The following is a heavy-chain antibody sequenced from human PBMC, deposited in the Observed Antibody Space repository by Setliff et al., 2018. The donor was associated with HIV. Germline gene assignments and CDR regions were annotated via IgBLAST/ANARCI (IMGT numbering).Heavy chain of an antibody. CDR1: GGSISSGSYY. Sequence: SETLSLTCTVSGGSISSGSYYWSWIRQPAGKGLEWIGRIYSSGSTNYNPSLSSRVTISVDTSKNQFSLKLRSVTAADTAVYFCAREPRAFDVWGQGTMVTVTS. J-gene: IGHJ3*01. V-gene: IGHV4-61*02. CDR3: AREPRAFDV. CDR2: IYSSGST.